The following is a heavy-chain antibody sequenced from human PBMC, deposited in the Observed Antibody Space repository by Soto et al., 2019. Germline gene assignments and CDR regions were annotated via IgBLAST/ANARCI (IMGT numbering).Heavy chain of an antibody. D-gene: IGHD6-13*01. CDR1: GGSISSSSYY. CDR2: IYYSGST. Sequence: SETLSLTCTVSGGSISSSSYYWGWIRQPPGKGLEWIGSIYYSGSTYYNPSLKSRVTISVDTSKNQFSLKLSSVTAADTAVYYCARQERQLAIYYFDYWGQGTLVTVSS. V-gene: IGHV4-39*01. J-gene: IGHJ4*02. CDR3: ARQERQLAIYYFDY.